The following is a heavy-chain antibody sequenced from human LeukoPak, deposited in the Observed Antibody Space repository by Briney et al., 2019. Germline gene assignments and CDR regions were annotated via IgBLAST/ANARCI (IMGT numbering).Heavy chain of an antibody. D-gene: IGHD3-22*01. V-gene: IGHV1-69*13. CDR3: ARVRGGNDSSGYYYYFDY. Sequence: SVKVSCKDYGGTFSSYAISWVRQAPGQGLGCIGAVIPIFGTANYVQKFQGRVTITADESTSTAYMELSSLRSEDTAVYYCARVRGGNDSSGYYYYFDYWGQGTLVTVSS. J-gene: IGHJ4*02. CDR2: VIPIFGTA. CDR1: GGTFSSYA.